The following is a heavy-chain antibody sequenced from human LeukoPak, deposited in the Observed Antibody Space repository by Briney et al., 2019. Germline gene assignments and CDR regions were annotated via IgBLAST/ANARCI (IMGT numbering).Heavy chain of an antibody. Sequence: PSQTLSLTCTVSGGSISSGSYYWSWIRQPAGKGLEWIGRIYTTGSTNYNPSLKSRVTISVDTSKNQFSPKLSSVTAADTAVYYCARVSFGSGYYNYMDVWGKGTTVTVSS. J-gene: IGHJ6*03. D-gene: IGHD3-10*01. CDR2: IYTTGST. CDR1: GGSISSGSYY. CDR3: ARVSFGSGYYNYMDV. V-gene: IGHV4-61*02.